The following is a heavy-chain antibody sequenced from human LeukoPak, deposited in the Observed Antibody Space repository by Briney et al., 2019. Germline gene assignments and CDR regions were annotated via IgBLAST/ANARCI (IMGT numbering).Heavy chain of an antibody. CDR3: ARDNYGSGSLLLDNWFDP. D-gene: IGHD3-10*01. V-gene: IGHV4-61*01. CDR1: GGSISSSSYY. CDR2: IYYSGST. J-gene: IGHJ5*02. Sequence: SETLSLTCTVSGGSISSSSYYWSWIRQPPGKGLEWIGYIYYSGSTNYNPSLKGRVTISVDTSKNQFSLKLSSVTAADTAVYYCARDNYGSGSLLLDNWFDPWGQGTLVTVSS.